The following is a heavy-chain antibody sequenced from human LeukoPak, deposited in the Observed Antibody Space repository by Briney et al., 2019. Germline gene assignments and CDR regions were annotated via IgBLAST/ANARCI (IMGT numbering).Heavy chain of an antibody. Sequence: SETLSLTCAVYGGSFSGYYWSWIRQPPGKGLEWIGEINHSGSTNYNASLKSRVTISVDTSKNQFSLKLSSVTAADTAVYYCARGLPAVTTVTTFDYWGQGTLVTVSS. CDR3: ARGLPAVTTVTTFDY. D-gene: IGHD4-17*01. V-gene: IGHV4-34*01. CDR2: INHSGST. CDR1: GGSFSGYY. J-gene: IGHJ4*02.